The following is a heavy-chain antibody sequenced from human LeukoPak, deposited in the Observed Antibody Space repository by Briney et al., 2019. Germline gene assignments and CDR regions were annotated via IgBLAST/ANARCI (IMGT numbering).Heavy chain of an antibody. J-gene: IGHJ4*02. CDR2: IVVGSGNT. D-gene: IGHD3-3*01. V-gene: IGHV1-58*01. CDR1: GFTFTSSA. Sequence: SVKVSCKASGFTFTSSAVQWVRQARGQRLEWIGWIVVGSGNTNYAQKFQERVTITRDMSTSTAYMELSSLRSEDTAVYYCAAVPRQNYDFWSGASPEYYFDYWGQGTLVTVSS. CDR3: AAVPRQNYDFWSGASPEYYFDY.